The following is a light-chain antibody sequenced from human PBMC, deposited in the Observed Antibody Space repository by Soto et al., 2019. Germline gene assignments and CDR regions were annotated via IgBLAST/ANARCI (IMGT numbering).Light chain of an antibody. CDR2: NNN. CDR3: AAWDDSLTGLNV. V-gene: IGLV1-44*01. J-gene: IGLJ1*01. Sequence: QSVLSQPPSASGTPGQRVAISCSGSSSKIGRNTVNWYQQLPETAPKLLIYNNNQRPSGVPGRFSGSKSGTSASLAISGLQSEDEADYYCAAWDDSLTGLNVFGTGTKVTVL. CDR1: SSKIGRNT.